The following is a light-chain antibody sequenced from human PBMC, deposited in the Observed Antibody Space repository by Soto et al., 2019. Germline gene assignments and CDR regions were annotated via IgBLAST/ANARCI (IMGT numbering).Light chain of an antibody. CDR1: HNINNY. CDR3: QQSYYIPRS. V-gene: IGKV1-39*01. Sequence: IQMTQSTSSLSASVGDRVTISCRASHNINNYLNWYQQKPGTAPKPLIYAASSLQPGVPSRFNGSRSATDFTLTISSLQPEDSATYYCQQSYYIPRSFGQGTKLEIK. J-gene: IGKJ2*03. CDR2: AAS.